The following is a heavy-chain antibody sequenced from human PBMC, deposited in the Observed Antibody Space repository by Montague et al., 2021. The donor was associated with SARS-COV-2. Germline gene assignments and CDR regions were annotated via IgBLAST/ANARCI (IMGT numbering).Heavy chain of an antibody. CDR1: GFTFGSYE. J-gene: IGHJ4*02. CDR2: ISSSGSPI. CDR3: AREYGIAVAGTFIDC. D-gene: IGHD6-19*01. V-gene: IGHV3-48*03. Sequence: SLRLSCAASGFTFGSYEMNWVRQAPGKGPEWVSYISSSGSPIYYADSVKGRFTISRDNAKTSLYLQMNSLRAEDTAIYYCAREYGIAVAGTFIDCWGQGTLVTVSS.